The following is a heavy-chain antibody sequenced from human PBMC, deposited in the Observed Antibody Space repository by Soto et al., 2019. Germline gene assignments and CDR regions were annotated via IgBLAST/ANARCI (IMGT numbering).Heavy chain of an antibody. V-gene: IGHV3-48*02. CDR2: IASGSSVT. D-gene: IGHD5-18*01. CDR3: AGAAPHGYDH. CDR1: GFDFSKYG. J-gene: IGHJ5*02. Sequence: EVHLVESGGKLVHPGESLRLSCAASGFDFSKYGMNWVRQAPGERPEWLSYIASGSSVTYYTDSVKDRFTVSRDDARNSLFLRKKRLRQDDTGVYYCAGAAPHGYDHWGQGTLVIVSS.